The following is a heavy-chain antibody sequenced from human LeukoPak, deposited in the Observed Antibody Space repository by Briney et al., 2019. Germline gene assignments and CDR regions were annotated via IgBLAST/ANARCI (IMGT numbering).Heavy chain of an antibody. V-gene: IGHV1-69*01. CDR2: IIPIFGTA. J-gene: IGHJ5*02. CDR1: GGTFSSYA. CDR3: ARDSVVRGVGGYNWFDP. Sequence: SVKVSCKASGGTFSSYAISWVRQAPGQGLEWMGGIIPIFGTANYAQKFQGRVTITADESTSTAYMELSSLRSEDTAVYYCARDSVVRGVGGYNWFDPWGQGTLVTVSS. D-gene: IGHD3-10*01.